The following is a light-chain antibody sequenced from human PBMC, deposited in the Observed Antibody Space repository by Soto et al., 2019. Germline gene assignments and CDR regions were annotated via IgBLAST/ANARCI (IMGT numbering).Light chain of an antibody. Sequence: QSALTQPPSVSGSPGQSITISCTGTSSDVGGYNYVSWYQQHPGKAPKLMIYEVSNRPSGVSNRFSGSKSGNTASLTISGLQAEDEADYYCSSYTSSISEDVFGTGTKLTVL. CDR3: SSYTSSISEDV. CDR1: SSDVGGYNY. V-gene: IGLV2-14*01. J-gene: IGLJ1*01. CDR2: EVS.